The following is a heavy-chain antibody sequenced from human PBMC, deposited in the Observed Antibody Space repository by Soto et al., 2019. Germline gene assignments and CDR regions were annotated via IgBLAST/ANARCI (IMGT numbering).Heavy chain of an antibody. CDR2: INPNSGGT. Sequence: ASVKVSCKASGYTFTGYYMHWLRQAPGQGLEWMGWINPNSGGTNYAQKFQGRVTMTRDTSISTAYMELSRLRSDDTAVYYCARDRAESYYYYGMDVWGQGTTVTVSS. CDR3: ARDRAESYYYYGMDV. D-gene: IGHD3-10*01. V-gene: IGHV1-2*02. J-gene: IGHJ6*02. CDR1: GYTFTGYY.